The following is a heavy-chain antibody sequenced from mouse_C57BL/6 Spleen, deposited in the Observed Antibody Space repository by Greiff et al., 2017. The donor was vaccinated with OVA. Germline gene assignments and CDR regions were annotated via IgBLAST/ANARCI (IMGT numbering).Heavy chain of an antibody. V-gene: IGHV1-81*01. CDR1: GYTFTSYG. CDR3: AGAHYYGSSFLMDY. Sequence: QVQLQQSGAELARPGASVKLSCKASGYTFTSYGISWVKQRTGQGLEWIGEIYPRSGNTYYNEKFKGKATLTADKSSSTAYMELRSLTSEDSAVYFCAGAHYYGSSFLMDYWGQGTSVTVSS. CDR2: IYPRSGNT. J-gene: IGHJ4*01. D-gene: IGHD1-1*01.